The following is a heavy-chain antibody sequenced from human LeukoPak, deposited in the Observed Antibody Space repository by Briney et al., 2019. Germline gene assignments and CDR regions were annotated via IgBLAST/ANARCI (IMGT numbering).Heavy chain of an antibody. Sequence: GGSLRLSCAASGFTISSYAMSWVRQAPGKGLEWVSAISGSGGSTYYADSVKGRFTISRDNSKNTLYLQMNSLRAEDTAVYYCACNRGVVAAPDAFDIWGQGTMVTVSS. CDR3: ACNRGVVAAPDAFDI. V-gene: IGHV3-23*01. D-gene: IGHD2-15*01. J-gene: IGHJ3*02. CDR2: ISGSGGST. CDR1: GFTISSYA.